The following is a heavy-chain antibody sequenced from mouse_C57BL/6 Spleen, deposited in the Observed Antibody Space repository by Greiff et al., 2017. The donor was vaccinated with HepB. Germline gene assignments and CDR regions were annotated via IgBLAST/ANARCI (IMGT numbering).Heavy chain of an antibody. CDR3: ARPPRLYDYDWYFDV. D-gene: IGHD2-4*01. CDR2: IYPRSGNT. CDR1: GYTFTSYG. J-gene: IGHJ1*03. Sequence: VQLQESGAELARPGASVKLSCKASGYTFTSYGISWVKQRTGQGLEWIGEIYPRSGNTYYNEKFKGKATLTADKSSSTAYMELRSLTSEDSAVYFCARPPRLYDYDWYFDVWGTGTTVTVSS. V-gene: IGHV1-81*01.